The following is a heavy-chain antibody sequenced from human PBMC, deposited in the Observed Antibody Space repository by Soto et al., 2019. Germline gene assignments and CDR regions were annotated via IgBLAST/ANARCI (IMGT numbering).Heavy chain of an antibody. D-gene: IGHD2-8*01. Sequence: SVKVSCKASGGTFSSYTISWVRQAPGQGLEWMGRIIPILGIANYAQKFQGRVTITADKSTSTAYMELSSLRSEDTAVYYCAKGFVGVCYHCSYHFDSWGQGALVTVSS. CDR1: GGTFSSYT. V-gene: IGHV1-69*02. J-gene: IGHJ4*02. CDR2: IIPILGIA. CDR3: AKGFVGVCYHCSYHFDS.